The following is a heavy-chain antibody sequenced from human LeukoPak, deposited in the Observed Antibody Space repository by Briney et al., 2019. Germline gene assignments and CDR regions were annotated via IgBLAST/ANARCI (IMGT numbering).Heavy chain of an antibody. CDR3: AKDRHVDDLLTGSPSDY. CDR2: INPNSGGT. V-gene: IGHV1-2*02. Sequence: GASVKVSCKASGYTFTGYYMHWVRQAPGQGLEWMGWINPNSGGTNYAQKFQGRVTMTRDTSISTAYMELSRLRSDDTAVYYCAKDRHVDDLLTGSPSDYWGQGTLVTVSS. D-gene: IGHD3-9*01. CDR1: GYTFTGYY. J-gene: IGHJ4*02.